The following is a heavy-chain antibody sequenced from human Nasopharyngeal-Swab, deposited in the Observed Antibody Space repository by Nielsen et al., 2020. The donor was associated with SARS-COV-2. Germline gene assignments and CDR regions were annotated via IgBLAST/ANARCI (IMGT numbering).Heavy chain of an antibody. J-gene: IGHJ4*02. CDR3: ARGQGPRHYYDSSGYYYDVLGRGYYFDY. D-gene: IGHD3-22*01. Sequence: ARATRPERFGDINHSRSTNYNPSLKSRVTISVDTSKNQFSLKLSSVTAADTAVYYCARGQGPRHYYDSSGYYYDVLGRGYYFDYWGQGTLVTVSS. V-gene: IGHV4-34*01. CDR2: INHSRST.